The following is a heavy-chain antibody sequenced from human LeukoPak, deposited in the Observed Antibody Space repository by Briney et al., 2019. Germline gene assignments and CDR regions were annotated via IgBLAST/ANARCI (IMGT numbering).Heavy chain of an antibody. CDR3: ARHHDYDDYFDY. V-gene: IGHV4-39*01. Sequence: SSETLSLTCTVSGGSISSSSYYWVWIRQPPGQGLEWIGRIYYSGSTYYNPSLKSRVTISVDTSKNQFSLKLSSVTAADTAVYYCARHHDYDDYFDYWGQGTLVTVSS. D-gene: IGHD4-17*01. CDR2: IYYSGST. J-gene: IGHJ4*02. CDR1: GGSISSSSYY.